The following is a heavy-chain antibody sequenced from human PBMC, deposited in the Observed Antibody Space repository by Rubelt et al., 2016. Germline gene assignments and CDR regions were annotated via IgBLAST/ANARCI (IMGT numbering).Heavy chain of an antibody. CDR3: ARLITGITSYYMDV. Sequence: PGESLTISCKGSEYNFTTYWISWVRQMPGKGLEWMGRIDLSDSYTYYSPSFQGHVTISSDKSISTAYLQWSSLKDSDTAMYYCARLITGITSYYMDVWGKGTTVTVSS. J-gene: IGHJ6*03. CDR2: IDLSDSYT. V-gene: IGHV5-10-1*01. CDR1: EYNFTTYW. D-gene: IGHD1-7*01.